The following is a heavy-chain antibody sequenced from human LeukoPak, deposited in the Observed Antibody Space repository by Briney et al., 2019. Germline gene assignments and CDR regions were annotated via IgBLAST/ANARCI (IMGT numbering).Heavy chain of an antibody. CDR2: ISSSGSTI. V-gene: IGHV3-48*03. Sequence: GGSLRLSGAASGFTFSSYEMDWVRQAPGKGLEWVSYISSSGSTIYYADSVKGRFTISRDNAKNSLYLQMNSLRAEDTAVYYCARGPQTGFDPWGQGTLVTVSS. J-gene: IGHJ5*02. CDR3: ARGPQTGFDP. CDR1: GFTFSSYE.